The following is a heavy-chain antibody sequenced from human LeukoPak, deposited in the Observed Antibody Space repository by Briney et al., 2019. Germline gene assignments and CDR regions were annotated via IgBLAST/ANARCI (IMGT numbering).Heavy chain of an antibody. CDR1: GGTFSSYV. V-gene: IGHV1-69*01. Sequence: SVKVSCKASGGTFSSYVISWVRQAPGQGLEWMGGIIPIFGTANYAQKFQGRVTITADESTSTAYMELSSLRSEDTAVYYCARDLRVPNYYYYYIDVWGKGTTVTVSS. CDR2: IIPIFGTA. J-gene: IGHJ6*03. D-gene: IGHD3-10*01. CDR3: ARDLRVPNYYYYYIDV.